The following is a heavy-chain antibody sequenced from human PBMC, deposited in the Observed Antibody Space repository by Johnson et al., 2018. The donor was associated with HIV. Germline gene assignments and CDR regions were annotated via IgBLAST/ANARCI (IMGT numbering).Heavy chain of an antibody. CDR2: MWYDGSNR. V-gene: IGHV3-33*06. CDR3: AKDAQGPLVRGAFDI. J-gene: IGHJ3*02. Sequence: QVQLVESGGGVVQPGRSLRLSCAASGFTFSTYGMHWVRQAPGKGLEWVAVMWYDGSNRYYADSVKGRFTISRDNSKNTLYLQMNSLRAEDTDVYYCAKDAQGPLVRGAFDIWGQGTMVTVSS. CDR1: GFTFSTYG. D-gene: IGHD1-26*01.